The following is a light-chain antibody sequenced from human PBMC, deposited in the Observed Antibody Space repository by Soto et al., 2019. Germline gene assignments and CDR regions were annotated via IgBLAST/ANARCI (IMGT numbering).Light chain of an antibody. J-gene: IGKJ5*01. CDR3: QQRSNWPPSIT. Sequence: EIVLTQSPATLSLSPGERATLSCKACQSVSSYLAWYQQKPGQAPRLLIYDASNRATGIPARFSGSGSGTDFTLTISSLEPEDFAVYYCQQRSNWPPSITFGQGIRLEIK. CDR2: DAS. V-gene: IGKV3-11*01. CDR1: QSVSSY.